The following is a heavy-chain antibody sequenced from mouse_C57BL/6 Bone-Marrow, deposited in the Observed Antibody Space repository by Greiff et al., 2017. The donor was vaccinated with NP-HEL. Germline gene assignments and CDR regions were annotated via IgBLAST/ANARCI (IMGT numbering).Heavy chain of an antibody. CDR1: GFTFSSYG. CDR2: ISSGGSYT. CDR3: ARRLIPSGDY. J-gene: IGHJ2*01. D-gene: IGHD3-2*02. V-gene: IGHV5-6*01. Sequence: EVKVVESGGDLVKPGGSLKLSCAASGFTFSSYGMSWVRQTPDKRLEWVATISSGGSYTYYPDSVKGRFTISRDNAKNTLYLQMSSLKSEDTAMYYCARRLIPSGDYWGQGTTLTVSS.